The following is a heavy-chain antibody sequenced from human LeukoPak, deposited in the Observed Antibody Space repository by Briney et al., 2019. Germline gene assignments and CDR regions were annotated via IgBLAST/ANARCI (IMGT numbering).Heavy chain of an antibody. J-gene: IGHJ4*02. CDR2: ISSNGGSA. Sequence: GGSLRLSCSASGFTFSSYAMHWVRQAPGKGLEYVSAISSNGGSAYYADSVKGRFTISRDSSKNTLYLQMSSLRAEDTAVYYCVKPANGLVSYFDYWGQGTLATVSS. CDR1: GFTFSSYA. CDR3: VKPANGLVSYFDY. V-gene: IGHV3-64D*09. D-gene: IGHD3/OR15-3a*01.